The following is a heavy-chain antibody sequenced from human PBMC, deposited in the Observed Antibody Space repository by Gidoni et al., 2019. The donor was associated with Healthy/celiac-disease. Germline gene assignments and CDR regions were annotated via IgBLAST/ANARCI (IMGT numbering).Heavy chain of an antibody. J-gene: IGHJ4*02. CDR1: GYTFTSYY. CDR2: INPSGGST. Sequence: QVQLVQSGAEGKKPGASVKVSCKASGYTFTSYYMHWVRQAPGQGLEWMGIINPSGGSTSYAQKFQGRVTMTRDTSTSTVYMELSSLRSEDTAVYYCARVSAVVGATWGSGFDYWGQGTLVTVSS. V-gene: IGHV1-46*01. CDR3: ARVSAVVGATWGSGFDY. D-gene: IGHD1-26*01.